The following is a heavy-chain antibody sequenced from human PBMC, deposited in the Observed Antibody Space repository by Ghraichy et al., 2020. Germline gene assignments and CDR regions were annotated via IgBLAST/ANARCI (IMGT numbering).Heavy chain of an antibody. V-gene: IGHV4-39*01. CDR1: GGSISSSSYY. D-gene: IGHD5-18*01. CDR2: IYYSGGT. Sequence: SETLSLTCTVSGGSISSSSYYWGWIRQPPGKGLEWIGSIYYSGGTYYNPSLKSRVTISVDTSKNQFSLKLSSVTAADTAVYYCARPTRGYSYGYFDYWGQGTLVTVSS. CDR3: ARPTRGYSYGYFDY. J-gene: IGHJ4*02.